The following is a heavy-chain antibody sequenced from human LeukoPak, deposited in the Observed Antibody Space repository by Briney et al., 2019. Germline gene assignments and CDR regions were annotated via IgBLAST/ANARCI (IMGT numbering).Heavy chain of an antibody. CDR2: ITASGGTT. V-gene: IGHV3-23*01. CDR1: GFTFGSSG. D-gene: IGHD2-2*01. J-gene: IGHJ4*02. Sequence: GGSLRLSCAASGFTFGSSGMSWLRQAPGKGLEWVSGITASGGTTYYADSVKGRFTISRDNSKNTLYLQMNSLRAEDTAVYYCAKDVVGVVVPAAMEYWGQGTLVTVSS. CDR3: AKDVVGVVVPAAMEY.